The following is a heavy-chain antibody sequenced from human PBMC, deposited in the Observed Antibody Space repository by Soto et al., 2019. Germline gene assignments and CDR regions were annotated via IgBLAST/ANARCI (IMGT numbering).Heavy chain of an antibody. CDR2: INHSGST. J-gene: IGHJ6*02. CDR1: GGSFSGYY. CDR3: ARGVYCSSTTCYWGMDV. Sequence: QVQLQQWGAGLLKPSETLSLTCAVYGGSFSGYYWSWIRQPPGKGLEWIGEINHSGSTNYNPSLKSRVTISVDPSKTQFSLKLSSVTAADTAVYYCARGVYCSSTTCYWGMDVWGQGTTVTVSS. D-gene: IGHD2-2*01. V-gene: IGHV4-34*01.